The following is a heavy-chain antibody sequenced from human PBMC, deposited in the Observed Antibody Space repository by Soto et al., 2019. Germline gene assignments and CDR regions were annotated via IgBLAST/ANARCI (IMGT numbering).Heavy chain of an antibody. CDR3: ARGAGGELLARWVHDYYYYMXV. V-gene: IGHV4-34*01. CDR2: INHSGST. J-gene: IGHJ6*03. Sequence: PSETLSLTCAVYGGSFSGYYWSWIRQPPGKGLEWIGEINHSGSTNYNPSLKSRVTISVDTSKNQFSLKLSSVTAADTAVYYCARGAGGELLARWVHDYYYYMXVWSKGTTVTVSS. CDR1: GGSFSGYY. D-gene: IGHD1-26*01.